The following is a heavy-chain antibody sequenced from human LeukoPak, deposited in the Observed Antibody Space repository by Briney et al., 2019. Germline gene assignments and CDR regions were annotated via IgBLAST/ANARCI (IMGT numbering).Heavy chain of an antibody. CDR2: IYHRGST. J-gene: IGHJ5*02. D-gene: IGHD3-10*01. CDR1: GYSISSGYY. CDR3: AREGILWFGEFSNWFDP. V-gene: IGHV4-38-2*02. Sequence: SETLSLTCAVSGYSISSGYYWGWIRQPPGKGLEWIGSIYHRGSTYYNPSLKSRVTISVDTSKNQFSLKLSSVTAADTAVYYCAREGILWFGEFSNWFDPWGQGTLVTVSS.